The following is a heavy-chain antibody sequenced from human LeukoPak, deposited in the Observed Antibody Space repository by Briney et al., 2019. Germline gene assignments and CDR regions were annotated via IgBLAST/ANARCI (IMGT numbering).Heavy chain of an antibody. CDR2: ISGTGGST. Sequence: GGSLRLSCAASGFTFSTYAMTWVRQAPGKGLEWVSLISGTGGSTYYADSVKGRFTISRDNSKNTLYLQMNSLRAEDTAVYYCAKTSPAFQFRGAFDIWGQGTMVTVSS. CDR1: GFTFSTYA. J-gene: IGHJ3*02. CDR3: AKTSPAFQFRGAFDI. V-gene: IGHV3-23*01. D-gene: IGHD2-21*02.